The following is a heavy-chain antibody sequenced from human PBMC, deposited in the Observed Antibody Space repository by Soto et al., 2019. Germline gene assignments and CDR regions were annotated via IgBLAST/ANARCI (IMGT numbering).Heavy chain of an antibody. CDR1: GFTFSSDT. CDR3: AKARCSGNPCYVPDY. J-gene: IGHJ4*01. D-gene: IGHD2-15*01. CDR2: ISGSGGSP. V-gene: IGHV3-23*01. Sequence: GGSLRLSRATPGFTFSSDTMTRGRQGPGKGLEWVSAISGSGGSPYYADSVQGRFTISRDNPKNTLFLQMNSLRAEDTATYYCAKARCSGNPCYVPDYWGHGTLVTVAS.